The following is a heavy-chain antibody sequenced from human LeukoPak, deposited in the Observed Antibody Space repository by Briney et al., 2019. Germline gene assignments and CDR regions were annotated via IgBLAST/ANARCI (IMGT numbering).Heavy chain of an antibody. D-gene: IGHD1-26*01. CDR3: ARGRYSGSYSDY. Sequence: GPVKVSCKASGYTFTSYDINWVRQATGQGLEWMGWMNPNSGNTGYAQKFQGRVTMTRHTSISTAYMELSSLRSEDTAVYYCARGRYSGSYSDYWGQGTLVTVSS. CDR1: GYTFTSYD. CDR2: MNPNSGNT. J-gene: IGHJ4*02. V-gene: IGHV1-8*01.